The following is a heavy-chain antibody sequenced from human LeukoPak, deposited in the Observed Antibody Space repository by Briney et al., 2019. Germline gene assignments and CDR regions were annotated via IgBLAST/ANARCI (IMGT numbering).Heavy chain of an antibody. J-gene: IGHJ6*03. CDR1: GFTFSTYA. Sequence: GGSLRLSCAASGFTFSTYAMSWVRQAPGKGLEWVSLISWDGGSTYYADSVKGRFTISRDDSKNSLYLQMNSLRAEDTALYYCAKDSLDYSSSWYDYYYYYMDVWGKGTTVTVSS. CDR2: ISWDGGST. CDR3: AKDSLDYSSSWYDYYYYYMDV. D-gene: IGHD6-13*01. V-gene: IGHV3-43D*03.